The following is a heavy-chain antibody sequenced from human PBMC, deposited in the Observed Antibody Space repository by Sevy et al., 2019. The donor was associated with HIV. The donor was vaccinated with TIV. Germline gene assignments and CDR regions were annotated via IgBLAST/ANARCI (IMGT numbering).Heavy chain of an antibody. Sequence: SETLSLTCTVSGGSISSGGYYWSWIRQHPGKGLEWIGYIYYSGSTYYNPSLKRRVTISVDTSKNQFSLMLSSVTAANTVVYYCARDGSGYSSGWNYFDYWGQGTLVTVSS. J-gene: IGHJ4*02. V-gene: IGHV4-31*03. D-gene: IGHD6-19*01. CDR2: IYYSGST. CDR1: GGSISSGGYY. CDR3: ARDGSGYSSGWNYFDY.